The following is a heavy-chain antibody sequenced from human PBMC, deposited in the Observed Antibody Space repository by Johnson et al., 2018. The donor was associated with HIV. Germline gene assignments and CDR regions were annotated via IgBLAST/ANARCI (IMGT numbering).Heavy chain of an antibody. Sequence: VQLVESGGGVVRPGGSLRLSCAASGFIFDDYGLNWVRQGPGKGLEWVSGINWNGGNTGYADSVKGRCTISRDNDKSSVYMQMKNLRAEATAFYYCARRDSGSLSFDLWGQGTMVTVSS. CDR2: INWNGGNT. CDR1: GFIFDDYG. J-gene: IGHJ3*01. D-gene: IGHD1-26*01. V-gene: IGHV3-20*04. CDR3: ARRDSGSLSFDL.